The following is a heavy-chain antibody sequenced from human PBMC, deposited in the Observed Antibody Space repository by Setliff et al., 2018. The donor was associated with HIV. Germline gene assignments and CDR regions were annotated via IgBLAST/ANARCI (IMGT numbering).Heavy chain of an antibody. Sequence: GGSLRLSCTASGFTFSSYGMHWVRQAPGKGLEWVAVIWYDESNKFYADSVKGRFTISRDSSKNTLYLQMDSLRAEDTAVYYCARDQGGGSLYYYYRDVWGKGTTVTVSS. V-gene: IGHV3-33*01. CDR3: ARDQGGGSLYYYYRDV. CDR1: GFTFSSYG. CDR2: IWYDESNK. D-gene: IGHD2-15*01. J-gene: IGHJ6*03.